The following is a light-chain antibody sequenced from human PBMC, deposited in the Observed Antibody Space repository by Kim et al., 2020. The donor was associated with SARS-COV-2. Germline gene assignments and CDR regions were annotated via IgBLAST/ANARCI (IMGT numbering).Light chain of an antibody. V-gene: IGKV1-17*03. CDR3: LQHKSYPWT. J-gene: IGKJ1*01. Sequence: ASVGDRVTISCRASEGINNYLGWFQQKPGKVPKRLIYAASSLQSVVPSSFSDSGSGTEFSLTISCLQPEDFATYYCLQHKSYPWTFGQGTKVDIK. CDR1: EGINNY. CDR2: AAS.